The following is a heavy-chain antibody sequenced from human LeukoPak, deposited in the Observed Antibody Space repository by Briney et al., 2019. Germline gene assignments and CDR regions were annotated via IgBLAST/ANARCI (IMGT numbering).Heavy chain of an antibody. J-gene: IGHJ3*02. CDR3: ARAPMIVVIPVRMAGAFDT. CDR2: IYPGDSDT. CDR1: GYSFTSYW. D-gene: IGHD2-2*01. V-gene: IGHV5-51*01. Sequence: PGESLKISCKGSGYSFTSYWIGWVRQMPGKGLEWMGIIYPGDSDTRYSPSSQGQVTISADKSITTVYLQWSSLKASDTAMYYCARAPMIVVIPVRMAGAFDTWGQGTMVTVSA.